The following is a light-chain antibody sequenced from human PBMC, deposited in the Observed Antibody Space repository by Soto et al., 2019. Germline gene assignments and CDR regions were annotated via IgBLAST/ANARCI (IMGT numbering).Light chain of an antibody. J-gene: IGKJ2*01. Sequence: ERVMTQSPATLSVSPGEGATLSCRASQIVSSSYLALYQQKPGQAPRLLIYGASSRATGIPDRFSGSGSGTDFTLTISRLEPEDFAVYYCQQYGSSPPYTFGQGTKADI. V-gene: IGKV3-20*01. CDR2: GAS. CDR3: QQYGSSPPYT. CDR1: QIVSSSY.